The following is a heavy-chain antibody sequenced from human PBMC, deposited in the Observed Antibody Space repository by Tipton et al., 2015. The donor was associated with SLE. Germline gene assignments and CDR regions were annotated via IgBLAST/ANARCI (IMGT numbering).Heavy chain of an antibody. Sequence: TLSLTCTVSGGSISSSFYYWGWIRQPPGKGLEWIGYISYGGGTNYNPSLKSRVTMSVDTAKNQFSLKLTSVTAADTAVYYCARDPSRVYAFDVWGQGTMVTVSS. CDR3: ARDPSRVYAFDV. CDR1: GGSISSSFYY. CDR2: ISYGGGT. J-gene: IGHJ3*01. D-gene: IGHD6-13*01. V-gene: IGHV4-61*05.